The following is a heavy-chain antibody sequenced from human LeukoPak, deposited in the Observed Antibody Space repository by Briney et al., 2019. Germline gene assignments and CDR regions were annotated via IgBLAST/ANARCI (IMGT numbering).Heavy chain of an antibody. V-gene: IGHV4-39*07. CDR1: GGSISSSSYY. D-gene: IGHD5-12*01. CDR3: ARESIVATPDCFDY. Sequence: SETLSLTCTVSGGSISSSSYYWGWIRQPPGKGLEWIGSIYYSGSTYYNPSLKSRVTISVDTSKNQFSLKLGSVTAADTAVYYCARESIVATPDCFDYWGQGTLVTVSS. J-gene: IGHJ4*02. CDR2: IYYSGST.